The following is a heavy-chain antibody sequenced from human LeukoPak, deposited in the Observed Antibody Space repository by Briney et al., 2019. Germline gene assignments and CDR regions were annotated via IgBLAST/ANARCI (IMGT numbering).Heavy chain of an antibody. D-gene: IGHD6-13*01. CDR3: AKLKLAAAGNNPLDY. J-gene: IGHJ4*02. V-gene: IGHV3-30*04. CDR1: GFTFSSYA. CDR2: ISYDGSNK. Sequence: GRPLRLSCAASGFTFSSYAMHWVRQAPGKGLEWVAFISYDGSNKYYADSVKGRFTISRDNSKNTLYLQMNSLRAEDTAVYYCAKLKLAAAGNNPLDYWGXXTLVTVSS.